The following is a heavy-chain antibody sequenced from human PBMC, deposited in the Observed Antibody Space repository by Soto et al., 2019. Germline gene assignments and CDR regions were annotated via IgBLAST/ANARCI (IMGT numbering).Heavy chain of an antibody. V-gene: IGHV3-73*02. CDR1: GFTFSGSA. J-gene: IGHJ6*02. CDR3: TRQDYYYDSSGYYYHYYGMDV. CDR2: IRSKANSYAT. Sequence: EVQLVESGGGLVQPGGSLKLSCAASGFTFSGSAMHWVRQASGKGLEWVGRIRSKANSYATAYAASVKGRFTISRDYSKNTAYLQMNSLKTEDTAVYYCTRQDYYYDSSGYYYHYYGMDVWGQGTTVTVSS. D-gene: IGHD3-22*01.